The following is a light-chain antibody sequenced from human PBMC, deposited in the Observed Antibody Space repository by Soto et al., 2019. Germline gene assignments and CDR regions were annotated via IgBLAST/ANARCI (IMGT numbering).Light chain of an antibody. CDR1: QSVSSN. Sequence: EIVITQSPATLSVSPGERATLSCRASQSVSSNLAWYQQKPGQAPRLLIYGASTRATGIPARFSGSGSGTEFTLTISSLQPGDFATYYCQHYNTYPWTFGQGTKVDIK. V-gene: IGKV3-15*01. CDR3: QHYNTYPWT. CDR2: GAS. J-gene: IGKJ1*01.